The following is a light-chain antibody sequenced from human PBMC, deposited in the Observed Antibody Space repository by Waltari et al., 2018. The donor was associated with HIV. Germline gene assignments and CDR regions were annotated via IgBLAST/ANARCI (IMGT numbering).Light chain of an antibody. CDR2: EDN. Sequence: QSALTQPASVSGSPGQSITISCTVASSDIGNYKYVSWYQHPPGISPKLIISEDNNRPSVVSNRFSGSKSGKTASLTIYGLQAEDESDYYCSSYTDSSVIFGGGTKVTVL. V-gene: IGLV2-14*01. J-gene: IGLJ2*01. CDR1: SSDIGNYKY. CDR3: SSYTDSSVI.